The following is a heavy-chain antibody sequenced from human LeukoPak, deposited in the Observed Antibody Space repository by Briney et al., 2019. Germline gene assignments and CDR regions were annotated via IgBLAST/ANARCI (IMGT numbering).Heavy chain of an antibody. CDR1: GGSIISYY. CDR3: ARHPDYYYYMDV. Sequence: SETLSLTCTVSGGSIISYYWSWIRQPPGKGLEWIGYIYTSGSTNYNPSLKSRVTISVDTSKNQFSLKLSSVTAADTAVYYCARHPDYYYYMDVWGKGTTVTVSS. V-gene: IGHV4-4*09. CDR2: IYTSGST. J-gene: IGHJ6*03.